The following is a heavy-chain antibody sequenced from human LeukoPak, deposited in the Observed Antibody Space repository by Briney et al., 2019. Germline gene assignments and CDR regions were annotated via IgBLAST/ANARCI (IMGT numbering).Heavy chain of an antibody. D-gene: IGHD6-13*01. CDR3: AKDYEYNSNTWYFH. CDR2: TIENGGET. V-gene: IGHV3-23*01. J-gene: IGHJ4*02. CDR1: GFTFNKFA. Sequence: GGSQRLSCAASGFTFNKFAMSWVRQAPGKGLEWVSGTIENGGETYYADSVRGRFTISRDNSKNTLYLQMNSLRAEDTAVYYCAKDYEYNSNTWYFHWGRGTLVSVSS.